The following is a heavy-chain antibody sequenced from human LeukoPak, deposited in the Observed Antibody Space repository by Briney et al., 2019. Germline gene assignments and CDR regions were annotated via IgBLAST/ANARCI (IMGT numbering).Heavy chain of an antibody. V-gene: IGHV4-59*08. J-gene: IGHJ4*02. D-gene: IGHD3-10*01. CDR1: GGSISSYY. Sequence: TSETLSLTCTVSGGSISSYYWSWIRQPPGKGLEWIANMYYSGSTDQNPSLKSRVTISVDTSKNQFSLKLSSVTAADTAVYYCARHSEPYYFGSGTYYPFEYWGQGTLVTVSS. CDR3: ARHSEPYYFGSGTYYPFEY. CDR2: MYYSGST.